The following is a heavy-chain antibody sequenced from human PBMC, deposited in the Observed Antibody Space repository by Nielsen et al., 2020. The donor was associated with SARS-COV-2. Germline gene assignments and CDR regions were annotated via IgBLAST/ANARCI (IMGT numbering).Heavy chain of an antibody. Sequence: WIRQPPGKGLEWVATINAGGSQKFHVDSVRGRFTISRDVTENSLYLQMNNLRAEDTAIYYCTRDLHDYWGQGTLVTVSS. V-gene: IGHV3-7*03. CDR3: TRDLHDY. CDR2: INAGGSQK. J-gene: IGHJ4*02.